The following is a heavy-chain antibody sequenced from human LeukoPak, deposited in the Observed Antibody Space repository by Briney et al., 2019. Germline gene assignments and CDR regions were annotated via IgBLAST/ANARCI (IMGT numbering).Heavy chain of an antibody. V-gene: IGHV3-33*01. CDR1: GFTFSSYG. D-gene: IGHD2-2*01. CDR2: IWYDGSNK. CDR3: ARGARYCSSTSCSFDH. Sequence: GRSLRLSCAASGFTFSSYGMHWVRQAPGKGLEWVAVIWYDGSNKYYVDSVKGRFTISRDNSKNTLYLQMNSLRAEDTAVYYCARGARYCSSTSCSFDHWGQGTLVTVSS. J-gene: IGHJ4*02.